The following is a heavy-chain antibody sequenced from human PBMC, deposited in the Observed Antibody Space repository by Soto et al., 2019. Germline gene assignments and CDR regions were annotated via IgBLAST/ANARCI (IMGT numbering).Heavy chain of an antibody. CDR1: GFTFSSYA. D-gene: IGHD3-22*01. Sequence: GGSLRLSCAASGFTFSSYAMSWVRQAPGKGLEWVTANSGSGGSTYYADSVKGRFTISRDNSKNTLYLQMNSLRAEDTAVYYCAKDQLKYYDSSGQMDVWGQGTTVTVSS. J-gene: IGHJ6*02. CDR2: NSGSGGST. CDR3: AKDQLKYYDSSGQMDV. V-gene: IGHV3-23*01.